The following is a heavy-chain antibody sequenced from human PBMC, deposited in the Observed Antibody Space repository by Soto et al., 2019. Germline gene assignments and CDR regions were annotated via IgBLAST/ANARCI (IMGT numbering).Heavy chain of an antibody. D-gene: IGHD4-17*01. J-gene: IGHJ6*02. CDR1: GFSLITTGSG. V-gene: IGHV2-5*04. CDR3: VSLITAVTTFGMDV. CDR2: IYCDDDK. Sequence: QITLKESGPPLVEPTQTLTLTCTFSGFSLITTGSGVAWIRQPPGKALECLALIYCDDDKRYNPSLKTRLTLTKDTSKNQVALTTTNMDPVDTGTYFCVSLITAVTTFGMDVCGQGTAVTVSS.